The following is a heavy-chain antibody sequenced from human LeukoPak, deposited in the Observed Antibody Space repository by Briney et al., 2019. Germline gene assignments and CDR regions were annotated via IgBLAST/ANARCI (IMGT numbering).Heavy chain of an antibody. CDR1: GFTFSTYE. CDR3: ARELPREVTLDY. CDR2: INADGSRT. Sequence: PGGSLRLSCAACGFTFSTYEMHWVRQAPGEGLVWVSRINADGSRTGYADSVKGRFTFSRDNARNTLYLQMNSLRAEDTAVYYCARELPREVTLDYWGQGTLVTVSS. J-gene: IGHJ4*02. D-gene: IGHD2-21*02. V-gene: IGHV3-74*01.